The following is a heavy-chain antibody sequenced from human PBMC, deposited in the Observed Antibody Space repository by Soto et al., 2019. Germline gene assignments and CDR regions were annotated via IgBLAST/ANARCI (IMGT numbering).Heavy chain of an antibody. J-gene: IGHJ6*02. V-gene: IGHV3-13*01. D-gene: IGHD3-10*01. CDR3: TRAAFGDGMDL. CDR1: GFTYNSYD. CDR2: MGGAGAR. Sequence: EVQLVESGGGLVQPGGSLRLSCAAFGFTYNSYDMHWVRQVSGKGLEWVSSMGGAGAREYADSVKGRFIIFRDNAKNSVYLQMDSLRAGDTAVYYCTRAAFGDGMDLWGQGTPVTVSS.